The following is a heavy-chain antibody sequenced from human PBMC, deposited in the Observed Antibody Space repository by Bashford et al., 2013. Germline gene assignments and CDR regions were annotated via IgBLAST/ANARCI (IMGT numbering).Heavy chain of an antibody. CDR1: GDSISNYY. CDR3: ARGPRTTVTTKHFDY. D-gene: IGHD4-17*01. J-gene: IGHJ4*02. CDR2: IYTSGST. V-gene: IGHV4-4*07. Sequence: SETLSLTCTVSGDSISNYYWSWIRQPAEKGLEWIGRIYTSGSTNYNPSLKSRVTISVDTSKNQFSLKLSSVTAADTAVYYCARGPRTTVTTKHFDYWGQGTLVTVSS.